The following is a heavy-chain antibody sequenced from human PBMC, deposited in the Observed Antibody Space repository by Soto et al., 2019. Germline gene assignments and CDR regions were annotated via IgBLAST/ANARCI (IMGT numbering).Heavy chain of an antibody. D-gene: IGHD4-17*01. J-gene: IGHJ4*02. CDR1: GFTFRSYA. V-gene: IGHV3-23*01. CDR3: ARHKFYGDPYYFDY. CDR2: ISGSADST. Sequence: EVQMWESGGGLVQPGGSLRLSCAASGFTFRSYAMNWVRQAPGKGLEWVSVISGSADSTYYADSVQGRFTIARDNCRNTLYLQMNSLRAEDTAVFYCARHKFYGDPYYFDYWGQGALVTVSS.